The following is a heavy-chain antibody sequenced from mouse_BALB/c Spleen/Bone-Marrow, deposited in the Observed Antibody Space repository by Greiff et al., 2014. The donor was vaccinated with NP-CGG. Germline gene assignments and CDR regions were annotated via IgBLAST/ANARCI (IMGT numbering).Heavy chain of an antibody. J-gene: IGHJ3*01. Sequence: EVKVVESGAELVKPGASVKISCKASGYTFTDYNMDWVKQSHGKSLEWIGDINPNYDSTSYNQKFKGKATLTVDKSSSTAYMELRSLTSEDTAVYYCARGGTRSRFAYWGQGTLVTVSA. D-gene: IGHD3-3*01. CDR1: GYTFTDYN. CDR2: INPNYDST. CDR3: ARGGTRSRFAY. V-gene: IGHV1-18*01.